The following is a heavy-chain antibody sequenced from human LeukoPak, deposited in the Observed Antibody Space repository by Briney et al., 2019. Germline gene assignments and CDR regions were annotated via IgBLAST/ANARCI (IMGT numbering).Heavy chain of an antibody. CDR1: GFPYGSTS. Sequence: GGSLRLSCTASGFPYGSTSMHWVRQALGKGLEWVSGIQRDGTSPTYADSVKGRFIISRDNAKGSVYLQMNILRAEDTAVYYCSRGHYGPDYWGQGTLVTVSS. V-gene: IGHV3-74*01. CDR3: SRGHYGPDY. J-gene: IGHJ4*02. D-gene: IGHD3-16*01. CDR2: IQRDGTSP.